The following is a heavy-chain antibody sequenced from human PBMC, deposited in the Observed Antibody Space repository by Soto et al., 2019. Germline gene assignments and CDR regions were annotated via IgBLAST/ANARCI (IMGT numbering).Heavy chain of an antibody. J-gene: IGHJ6*02. CDR1: GGTFSGYD. Sequence: KTSGSLSLTCAVYGGTFSGYDWSWIRQPPGKGLEWIGEINHSGSTNYNPSLKSRVTISVDTSKNQFSLKLSSVTAADTAVYYCACGRRGSSGWYYYSYGMDVWGQGTMVTVSS. CDR2: INHSGST. D-gene: IGHD6-19*01. V-gene: IGHV4-34*08. CDR3: ACGRRGSSGWYYYSYGMDV.